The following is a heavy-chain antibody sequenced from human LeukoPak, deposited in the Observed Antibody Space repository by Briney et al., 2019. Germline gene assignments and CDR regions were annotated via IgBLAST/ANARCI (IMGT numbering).Heavy chain of an antibody. V-gene: IGHV4-30-4*01. D-gene: IGHD2-21*02. CDR3: ARGVVVTATDAFDI. Sequence: SQTLSLTCTVSGGSISIGDYYWSWIRQPPGKGLEWIGYIYYSGSTYYNPSLKSRVTISVDTSKNQFSLKLSSVTAADTAVYYCARGVVVTATDAFDIWGQGTMVTVSS. CDR2: IYYSGST. J-gene: IGHJ3*02. CDR1: GGSISIGDYY.